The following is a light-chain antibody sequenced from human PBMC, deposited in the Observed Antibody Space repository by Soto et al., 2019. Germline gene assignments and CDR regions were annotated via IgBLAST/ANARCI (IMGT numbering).Light chain of an antibody. J-gene: IGKJ1*01. CDR3: QQYNSYPWT. V-gene: IGKV1-16*01. CDR1: KGINNY. Sequence: DIQMTQSPPSLSASVGDRVTITCRASKGINNYLGWFQQQPGTAPKPLIYATSTFHSGVPSRFTGSGSGTEFTLTITSLQPEDFVTYYCQQYNSYPWTFGQGTKVEVK. CDR2: ATS.